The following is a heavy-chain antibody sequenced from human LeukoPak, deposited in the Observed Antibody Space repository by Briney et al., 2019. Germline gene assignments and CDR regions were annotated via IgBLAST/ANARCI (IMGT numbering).Heavy chain of an antibody. Sequence: GGSLRLSCAASGFTFDDYAMHWVRQAPGKGLEWVSGISWNSGSIGYADSVKGRFTISRDNAKNSLYLQMNSLRAEDTALYYCAKAYDILTGHYNAWGVDYWGQGTLVTVSS. CDR1: GFTFDDYA. V-gene: IGHV3-9*01. D-gene: IGHD3-9*01. CDR2: ISWNSGSI. CDR3: AKAYDILTGHYNAWGVDY. J-gene: IGHJ4*02.